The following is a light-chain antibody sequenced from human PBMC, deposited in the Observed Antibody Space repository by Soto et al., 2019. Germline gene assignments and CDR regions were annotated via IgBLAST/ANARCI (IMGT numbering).Light chain of an antibody. CDR1: QSVSSN. V-gene: IGKV3-15*01. CDR3: QQYHIWPRT. J-gene: IGKJ1*01. CDR2: GAS. Sequence: EIALTQSPGTLSVSPWERATLSCRASQSVSSNLAWYQQKPGPAPRLLIYGASTRATGIPARFSGSGSGTEFTLTISSLQSEDFALYYCQQYHIWPRTFGQGTKVDIK.